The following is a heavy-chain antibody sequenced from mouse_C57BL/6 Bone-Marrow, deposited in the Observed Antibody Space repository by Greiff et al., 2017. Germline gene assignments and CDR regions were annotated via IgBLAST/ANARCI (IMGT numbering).Heavy chain of an antibody. CDR2: ILPGSGST. CDR1: GYTFTGYW. Sequence: QVQLQQSGAELMKPGASVKLSCTATGYTFTGYWIEWVKQRPGHGLEWIGEILPGSGSTNYNAKFKGKATFTADTSSNTAYMQLSSLTTEDAAIYYCAYLSRYFDVWGKGTTVTVSA. J-gene: IGHJ1*03. D-gene: IGHD1-1*01. CDR3: AYLSRYFDV. V-gene: IGHV1-9*01.